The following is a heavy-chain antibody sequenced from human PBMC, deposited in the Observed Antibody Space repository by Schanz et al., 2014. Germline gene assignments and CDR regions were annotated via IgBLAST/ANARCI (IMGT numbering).Heavy chain of an antibody. CDR1: GNTLSAYS. J-gene: IGHJ4*02. V-gene: IGHV1-2*02. D-gene: IGHD3-3*01. CDR3: ARTASHDVWRGYIPHYAFDL. CDR2: IDPNSGGT. Sequence: QVQLVQSGSELKKPGASVKVSCKASGNTLSAYSIHWIRQAPGQGLEWMGWIDPNSGGTNYAQKFQGRVTMTSDTSITTVYMEVNSLTSDDTAVFYCARTASHDVWRGYIPHYAFDLWGQGALVIVSS.